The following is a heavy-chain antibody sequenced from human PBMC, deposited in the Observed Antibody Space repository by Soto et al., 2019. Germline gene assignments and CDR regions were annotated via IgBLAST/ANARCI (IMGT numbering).Heavy chain of an antibody. D-gene: IGHD1-26*01. CDR1: GGTFSSFT. Sequence: QVQLVQSGAEVKKPGSSVKVSCKASGGTFSSFTISWVRQAPGQGLEWMGGIIPIYGTANYAQKFQGRVTITADASTRTVYMELSSLRSEDTDVYYCAKDRRADWESYYYYAMDVWGQGTTVTVSS. V-gene: IGHV1-69*01. CDR3: AKDRRADWESYYYYAMDV. J-gene: IGHJ6*02. CDR2: IIPIYGTA.